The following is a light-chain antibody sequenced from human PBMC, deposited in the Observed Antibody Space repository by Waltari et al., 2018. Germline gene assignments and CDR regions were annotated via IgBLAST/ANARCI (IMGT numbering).Light chain of an antibody. Sequence: EIVLTQSPATLSLSPGERATLSCRASQSVSSYLAWYQQKPGQAPRLLIYDASNRATGIPARFSGSGSGTDFTLTISSLEPEDFAVYYCQQRNSYLLTFGGGTKVEIK. J-gene: IGKJ4*01. V-gene: IGKV3-11*01. CDR1: QSVSSY. CDR2: DAS. CDR3: QQRNSYLLT.